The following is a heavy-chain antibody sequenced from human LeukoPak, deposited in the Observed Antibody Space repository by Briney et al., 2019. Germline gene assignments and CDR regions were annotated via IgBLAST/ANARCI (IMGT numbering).Heavy chain of an antibody. D-gene: IGHD3-22*01. J-gene: IGHJ3*02. CDR2: INPSGGST. V-gene: IGHV1-46*01. CDR1: GYTFTSYY. Sequence: APVKVSCKASGYTFTSYYMHWVRQAPGQGLEWMGIINPSGGSTSYAQKFQGRVTMTRDMSTSTVYMELSSLRSEDTAVYYCARTYYYDSSGGAFDIWGQGTMVTVSS. CDR3: ARTYYYDSSGGAFDI.